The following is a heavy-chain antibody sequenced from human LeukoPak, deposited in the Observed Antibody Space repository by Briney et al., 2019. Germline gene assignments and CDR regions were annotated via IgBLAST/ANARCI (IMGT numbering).Heavy chain of an antibody. CDR2: IYWDDDK. V-gene: IGHV2-5*02. D-gene: IGHD6-13*01. Sequence: SGPTLLKPTPTLTLTCTFSGFSLGTPGVGVGWIRQPPGKALEWLSLIYWDDDKPYSPSLKTRLTITKDTPKNPVVLTMTNMDPVDTATYYCAHSYSTLVLDYWGQGTLVTVSS. CDR3: AHSYSTLVLDY. CDR1: GFSLGTPGVG. J-gene: IGHJ4*02.